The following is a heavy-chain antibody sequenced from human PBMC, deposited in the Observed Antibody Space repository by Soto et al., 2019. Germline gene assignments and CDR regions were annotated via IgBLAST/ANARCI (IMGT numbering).Heavy chain of an antibody. J-gene: IGHJ4*02. D-gene: IGHD3-10*01. CDR2: ISGFNGQT. V-gene: IGHV1-18*01. CDR3: ARVDPRGVAVVRDY. Sequence: SSVKVSCKASGNTFASHGFSWVRQAPGQGLEWMGWISGFNGQTNYALKFQGRVTLTTDTSTSTAYMELRSLRSDDTAVYFCARVDPRGVAVVRDYWGQGTLVTVSS. CDR1: GNTFASHG.